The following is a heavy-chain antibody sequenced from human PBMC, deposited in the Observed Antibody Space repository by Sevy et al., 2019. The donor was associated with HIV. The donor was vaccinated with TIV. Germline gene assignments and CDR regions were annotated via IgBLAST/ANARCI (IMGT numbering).Heavy chain of an antibody. J-gene: IGHJ1*01. CDR2: FKSKADGGTP. CDR3: ATGGSLFQH. CDR1: GFTFSNVW. V-gene: IGHV3-15*01. Sequence: GGSLRLSCAASGFTFSNVWMTWVRQPPGKGLEWVGLFKSKADGGTPDYAAAVKDRFIVSRDDSKSMLILQMNSLKTDDTGVYYCATGGSLFQHWSPGTLVTVSS.